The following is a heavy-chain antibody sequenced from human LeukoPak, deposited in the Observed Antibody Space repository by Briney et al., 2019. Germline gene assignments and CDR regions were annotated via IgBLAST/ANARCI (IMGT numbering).Heavy chain of an antibody. CDR1: GGSISSYY. D-gene: IGHD6-13*01. CDR2: IYYSGST. CDR3: ARVQYSSSANWFDP. J-gene: IGHJ5*02. Sequence: SETLSLTCTVSGGSISSYYWSWIRQPPGKGLEWIGYIYYSGSTNYNPSLKSRVTISVDTSKNQFSLKLSSVTAADTAVYYCARVQYSSSANWFDPWGQGTLVTVSS. V-gene: IGHV4-59*01.